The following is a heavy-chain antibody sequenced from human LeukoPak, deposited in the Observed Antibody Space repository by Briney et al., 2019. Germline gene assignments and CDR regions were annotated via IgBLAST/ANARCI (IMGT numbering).Heavy chain of an antibody. J-gene: IGHJ5*02. Sequence: ASVKVSCKASGYTFTRYGISWVRQAPGQGLEWRGWISAYNGNTDYARKLQGRVTMTTDTSTSIAYVELRSLRSDDTAVYYCARGADHSSGWYPLTNWFDPWGQGTLVTVSS. CDR3: ARGADHSSGWYPLTNWFDP. CDR1: GYTFTRYG. D-gene: IGHD6-19*01. V-gene: IGHV1-18*04. CDR2: ISAYNGNT.